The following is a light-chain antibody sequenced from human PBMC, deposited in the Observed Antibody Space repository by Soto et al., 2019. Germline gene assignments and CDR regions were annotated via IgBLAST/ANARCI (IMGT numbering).Light chain of an antibody. CDR1: SSDVGGYNY. J-gene: IGLJ2*01. CDR2: DVS. CDR3: SSYTSSSTPGV. Sequence: QSALTQPASVSGSPGQSITIYCTGNSSDVGGYNYVSWYQQHPGKAPKLMMYDVSNRPSGVSNRFSGSKSGNTASLTISGLQAEDEADYYCSSYTSSSTPGVFGGGTQLTVL. V-gene: IGLV2-14*01.